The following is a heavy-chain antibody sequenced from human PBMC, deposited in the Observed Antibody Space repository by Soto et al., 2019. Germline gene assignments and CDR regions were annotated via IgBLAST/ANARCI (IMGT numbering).Heavy chain of an antibody. CDR1: GGSISSSSYY. CDR2: IYYSGST. J-gene: IGHJ6*02. D-gene: IGHD3-10*01. V-gene: IGHV4-39*01. Sequence: SETLSLTCTVSGGSISSSSYYWGWIRQPPGKGLEWIGSIYYSGSTYYNPSLKSRVTISVDTSKNQFSLKLSSVTAADTAVYYCARQGYYGSGSYFSYYYYGMDVWGQGTTVTVS. CDR3: ARQGYYGSGSYFSYYYYGMDV.